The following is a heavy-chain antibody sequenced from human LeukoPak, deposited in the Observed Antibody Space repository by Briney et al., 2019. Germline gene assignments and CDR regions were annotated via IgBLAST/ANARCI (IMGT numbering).Heavy chain of an antibody. Sequence: GESLKISCKGSGYSFTYYWIGWVRPMPGKGLEWMGIIYPGDSDTRYRPSFQGQVTISVDKSISTAYLQGSSLKASDTAMYYCARQDGNSKYYFDYWGQGTLVTVSS. V-gene: IGHV5-51*01. D-gene: IGHD1-1*01. CDR2: IYPGDSDT. CDR1: GYSFTYYW. CDR3: ARQDGNSKYYFDY. J-gene: IGHJ4*02.